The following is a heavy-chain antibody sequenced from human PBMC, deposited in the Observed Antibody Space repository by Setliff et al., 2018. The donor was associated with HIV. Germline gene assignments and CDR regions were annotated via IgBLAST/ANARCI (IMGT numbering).Heavy chain of an antibody. CDR3: AGSRGYFVKAD. CDR1: GFTFSTYA. V-gene: IGHV3-23*01. Sequence: PGGSLRLSCAASGFTFSTYAMTWVRQAPGKGLEWVSGISETGGSTYYADSVKGRFSISRDNTKNFLYLEMNSLRVEDTAVYYCAGSRGYFVKADWGQGTLVTVSS. J-gene: IGHJ4*02. D-gene: IGHD3-22*01. CDR2: ISETGGST.